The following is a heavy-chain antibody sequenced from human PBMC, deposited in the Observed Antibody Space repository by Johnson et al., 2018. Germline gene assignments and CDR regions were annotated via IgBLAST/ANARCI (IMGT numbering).Heavy chain of an antibody. CDR1: GLTFSSYG. Sequence: QVQLVQSGGGVVQPGRSLKLSCAGSGLTFSSYGMHWVRQAPGNGLEWVAVIWYDGGNKYYADSVKGRFAISRDNSKNTLYLQMNSLRAEDTALYYCARDRSAGYYYGMDVWGQGTTVTVSS. J-gene: IGHJ6*02. V-gene: IGHV3-33*01. CDR2: IWYDGGNK. CDR3: ARDRSAGYYYGMDV. D-gene: IGHD1-26*01.